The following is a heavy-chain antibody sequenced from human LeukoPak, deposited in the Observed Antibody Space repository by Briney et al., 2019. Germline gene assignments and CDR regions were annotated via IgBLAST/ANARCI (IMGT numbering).Heavy chain of an antibody. CDR2: IYYSGST. D-gene: IGHD6-19*01. Sequence: SETLSLTCTVSGGSISSSSYYWGWIRQPPGKGLEWIGSIYYSGSTYYNPSLKSRVTISVDTSKNQFSLKLSSVTAAGTAVYYCARGSGWSEIYYFDYWGQGTLVTVSS. CDR3: ARGSGWSEIYYFDY. CDR1: GGSISSSSYY. J-gene: IGHJ4*02. V-gene: IGHV4-39*01.